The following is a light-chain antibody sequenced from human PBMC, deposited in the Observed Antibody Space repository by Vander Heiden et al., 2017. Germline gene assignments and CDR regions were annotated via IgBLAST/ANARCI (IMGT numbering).Light chain of an antibody. V-gene: IGLV3-1*01. CDR2: QDF. CDR1: KMGDKY. Sequence: SYEVTQPPSVSASPGQAATIICSGDKMGDKYASWYQVKPGQSPVLVIYQDFKRPSGIPERFSGSHSGNTATLTISGTQTMDEADYYCQAWDSDSYVFGAGTKVTVL. J-gene: IGLJ1*01. CDR3: QAWDSDSYV.